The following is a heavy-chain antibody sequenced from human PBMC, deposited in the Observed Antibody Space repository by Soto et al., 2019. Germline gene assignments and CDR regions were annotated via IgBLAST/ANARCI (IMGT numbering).Heavy chain of an antibody. Sequence: SETLSLTCAVYGGSFSDYYWSWIRQPPGKGLEWIGEINHSGSANYNLSLKSRVTISVDTPKNQFSLKLSSVTAADTAVYYCARGKDIVVVVTAEYFQHWGQGALVTVSS. CDR3: ARGKDIVVVVTAEYFQH. CDR1: GGSFSDYY. CDR2: INHSGSA. D-gene: IGHD2-15*01. V-gene: IGHV4-34*01. J-gene: IGHJ1*01.